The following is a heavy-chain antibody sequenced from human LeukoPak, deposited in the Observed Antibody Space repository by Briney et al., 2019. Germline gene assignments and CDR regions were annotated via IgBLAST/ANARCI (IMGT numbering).Heavy chain of an antibody. D-gene: IGHD2-2*01. V-gene: IGHV3-72*01. CDR3: TRASRDVNHWYFDL. CDR1: GFTFSDHY. J-gene: IGHJ2*01. Sequence: QAGGSLRLSCAASGFTFSDHYMDWVRQAPGEGLEWVGRIRDKAHSYTTEYVASVKGRFTVSRDDSKNSLYLQMNSLKTEDTAVYFCTRASRDVNHWYFDLWGRGTLVTVSS. CDR2: IRDKAHSYTT.